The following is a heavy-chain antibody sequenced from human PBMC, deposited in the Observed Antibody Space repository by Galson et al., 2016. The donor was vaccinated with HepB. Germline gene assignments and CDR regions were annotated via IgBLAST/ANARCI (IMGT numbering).Heavy chain of an antibody. CDR1: GDTFSEYA. CDR2: IIPRFRKP. J-gene: IGHJ4*02. V-gene: IGHV1-69*13. CDR3: AKDLRGG. D-gene: IGHD3-16*01. Sequence: SVKVSCKVPGDTFSEYAITWVRQAPGQGLEWMGGIIPRFRKPNYAQKFQGRVTITADDSTTTVYLDLNSLTSDDPAVYYCAKDLRGGWGQGTLVTVSS.